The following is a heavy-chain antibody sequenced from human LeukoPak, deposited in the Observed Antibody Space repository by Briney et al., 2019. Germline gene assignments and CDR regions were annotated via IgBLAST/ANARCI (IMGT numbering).Heavy chain of an antibody. CDR1: GFTLNTHW. CDR2: MNDDGSDT. CDR3: ARERGYGGFH. Sequence: GGSLRLSCAASGFTLNTHWMHWVRQTTGKGLVWVSRMNDDGSDTTYADSVRGRFTISRDNAKNTLYLQMNRLRAEDTAVYYCARERGYGGFHWGKGTLVTVSS. V-gene: IGHV3-74*01. D-gene: IGHD5-12*01. J-gene: IGHJ4*02.